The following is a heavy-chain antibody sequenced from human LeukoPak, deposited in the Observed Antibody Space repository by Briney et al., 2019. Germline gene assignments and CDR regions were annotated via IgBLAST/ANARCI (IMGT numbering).Heavy chain of an antibody. Sequence: PGRPLRLSCTASGFTFNNYGMHWVRQAPGKGLEWVAFIRYDGSNKYYADSVKGRFTISRDNSKNTLYLQMNSLRAEDTAVYYCAKDAKGYSYGNFDYWGQGTLVTVSS. D-gene: IGHD5-18*01. J-gene: IGHJ4*02. CDR1: GFTFNNYG. CDR3: AKDAKGYSYGNFDY. CDR2: IRYDGSNK. V-gene: IGHV3-30*02.